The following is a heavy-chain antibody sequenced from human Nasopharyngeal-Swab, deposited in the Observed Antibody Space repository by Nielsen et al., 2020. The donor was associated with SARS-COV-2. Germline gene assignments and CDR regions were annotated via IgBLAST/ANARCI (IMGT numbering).Heavy chain of an antibody. J-gene: IGHJ6*02. Sequence: ASVKVSCKTSGYTFTSYAMHWVRQAPGQGLEWMGWIKTNTGNPTYAQGFTGRFVFSLDTSVSTAYLQISSLKAEDTAVYYCARRSLYYYYYGMDVWGQGTTVTVSS. CDR1: GYTFTSYA. V-gene: IGHV7-4-1*02. CDR3: ARRSLYYYYYGMDV. D-gene: IGHD5-24*01. CDR2: IKTNTGNP.